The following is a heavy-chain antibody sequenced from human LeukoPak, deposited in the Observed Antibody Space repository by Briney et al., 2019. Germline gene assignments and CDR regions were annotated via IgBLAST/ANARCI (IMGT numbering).Heavy chain of an antibody. Sequence: ASVKVSCKASGYTFTGYYMHWVRQAPGQGLEWMGWIIPHSGGTNYAQKFQGGVTMTRDTSISTAYMELSRLRSDDTAVYYCALSVGATMGFDYWGQGTLVTVSS. CDR3: ALSVGATMGFDY. CDR1: GYTFTGYY. CDR2: IIPHSGGT. J-gene: IGHJ4*02. D-gene: IGHD1-26*01. V-gene: IGHV1-2*02.